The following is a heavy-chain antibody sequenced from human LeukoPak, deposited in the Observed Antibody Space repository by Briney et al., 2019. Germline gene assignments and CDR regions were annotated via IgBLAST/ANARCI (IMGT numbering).Heavy chain of an antibody. CDR3: ARDQGSGWYYFDY. V-gene: IGHV3-48*03. J-gene: IGHJ4*02. D-gene: IGHD6-19*01. Sequence: GGSLRLSCAASGFTFISYEMNWVRQAPGKGLEWVSYISSSGSTIYYADSVKGRFTISRDNAKNSLYLQMNSLRAEDTAVYYCARDQGSGWYYFDYWGQGTLVTVSS. CDR2: ISSSGSTI. CDR1: GFTFISYE.